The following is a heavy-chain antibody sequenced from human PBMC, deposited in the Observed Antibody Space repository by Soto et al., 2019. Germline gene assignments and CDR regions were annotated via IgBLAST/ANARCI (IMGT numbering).Heavy chain of an antibody. Sequence: QVQLVQSGAEVKKPGASVKVSCKASGYTFTSYAMHWVRQAPVQRLELMGWINAGNGNTKYSQKFHGRVTITRDTSASTAYMELSSLRSEDTAVYYCARDRPYYPFDPLGQGTRVTVSS. CDR1: GYTFTSYA. V-gene: IGHV1-3*01. D-gene: IGHD2-21*01. CDR2: INAGNGNT. J-gene: IGHJ5*02. CDR3: ARDRPYYPFDP.